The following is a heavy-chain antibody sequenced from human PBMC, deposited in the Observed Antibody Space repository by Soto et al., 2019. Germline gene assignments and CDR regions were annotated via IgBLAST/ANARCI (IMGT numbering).Heavy chain of an antibody. CDR2: ISYDGSNK. D-gene: IGHD4-4*01. CDR1: GFTFSSYA. J-gene: IGHJ4*02. V-gene: IGHV3-30-3*01. CDR3: ARLSTVTKLDY. Sequence: GGSLRLSCAASGFTFSSYAMHWVRQAPGKGLEWVAVISYDGSNKYYADSVKGRFTISRDNSKNTLYLQMNSLRAEDTAVYYCARLSTVTKLDYWGQGTLVTVSS.